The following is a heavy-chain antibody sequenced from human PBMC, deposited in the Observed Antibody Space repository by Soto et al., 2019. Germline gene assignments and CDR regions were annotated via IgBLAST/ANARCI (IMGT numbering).Heavy chain of an antibody. V-gene: IGHV4-34*01. CDR1: GGSFSGYY. J-gene: IGHJ5*02. CDR2: INHSGST. D-gene: IGHD4-17*01. Sequence: QVQLQQWGAGLLKPSETLSLTCAVYGGSFSGYYWSWIRQPPGKGLEWIGEINHSGSTNYNPFLKSRVTISVDTSKNQFSLKLSSVTAADTAVYYCARPPHYGDYAWFDPWGQGTLVTVSS. CDR3: ARPPHYGDYAWFDP.